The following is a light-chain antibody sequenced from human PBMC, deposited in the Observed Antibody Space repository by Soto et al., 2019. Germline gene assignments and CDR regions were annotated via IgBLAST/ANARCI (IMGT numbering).Light chain of an antibody. J-gene: IGKJ4*01. CDR1: QSITNY. V-gene: IGKV1-39*01. Sequence: EIRMTQSPSAVSASVGDRVTISCRASQSITNYLNWYQHKPGQAPNLLIYAASTLQAGVPSRFRGRGSGTDFTLTISSLQPEDLATYFCQQSTSSPPTFCGGTKVDI. CDR3: QQSTSSPPT. CDR2: AAS.